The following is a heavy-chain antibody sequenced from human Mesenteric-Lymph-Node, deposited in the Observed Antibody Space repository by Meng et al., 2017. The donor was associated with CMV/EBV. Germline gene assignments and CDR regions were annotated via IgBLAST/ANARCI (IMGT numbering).Heavy chain of an antibody. CDR3: ARDQSAAAIN. CDR2: INPSSGAT. Sequence: CMATGYTFTSYIVRWMRQAPGQGLEWVGRINPSSGATNYAQTFQDRVTMTSDTSITTAYMELSSLRSDDTAIYYCARDQSAAAINWGQRTLVTVSS. D-gene: IGHD2-2*01. J-gene: IGHJ4*02. V-gene: IGHV1-2*06. CDR1: GYTFTSYI.